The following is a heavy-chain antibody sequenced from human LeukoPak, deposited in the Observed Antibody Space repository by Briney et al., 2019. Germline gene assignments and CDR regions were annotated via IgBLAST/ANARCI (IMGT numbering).Heavy chain of an antibody. CDR2: IIPILGIA. Sequence: GASVKVSCKASGGTFSSYAISWVRQAPGQGLEWMGRIIPILGIANYAQKFQGRATITADKSTSTAYMELSSLRSEDTAVYYCALTGVTMIVVFWGQGTLVTVSS. CDR1: GGTFSSYA. CDR3: ALTGVTMIVVF. D-gene: IGHD3-22*01. J-gene: IGHJ4*02. V-gene: IGHV1-69*04.